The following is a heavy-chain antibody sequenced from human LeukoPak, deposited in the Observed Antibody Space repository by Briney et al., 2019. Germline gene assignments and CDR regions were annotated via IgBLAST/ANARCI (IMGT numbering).Heavy chain of an antibody. CDR1: GGSISSYY. Sequence: SSETLSLTCTVSGGSISSYYWSWIRQPPGKGLEWIGYIYYSGSTNYNPSLKSRVTISVDTSKNQFSLKLSSVTAADTAVYYCAREAGYYDSSGYYYGDKGAFDIWGQGTMVTVSS. J-gene: IGHJ3*02. CDR3: AREAGYYDSSGYYYGDKGAFDI. D-gene: IGHD3-22*01. V-gene: IGHV4-59*01. CDR2: IYYSGST.